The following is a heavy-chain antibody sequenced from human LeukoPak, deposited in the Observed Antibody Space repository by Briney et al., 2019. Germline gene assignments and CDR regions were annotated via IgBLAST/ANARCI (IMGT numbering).Heavy chain of an antibody. Sequence: GASLRLSGAASGFIFRNYAMSWVRQAPGKGLEWVSAIGGRDGRTYYADSVKRRFTVSRDDPKDTLCLEMNTLRVEDTAVYYCAKWGVYGGLTGYYDSDYWGHGTLVTVSS. CDR2: IGGRDGRT. D-gene: IGHD3-9*01. CDR3: AKWGVYGGLTGYYDSDY. V-gene: IGHV3-23*01. J-gene: IGHJ4*01. CDR1: GFIFRNYA.